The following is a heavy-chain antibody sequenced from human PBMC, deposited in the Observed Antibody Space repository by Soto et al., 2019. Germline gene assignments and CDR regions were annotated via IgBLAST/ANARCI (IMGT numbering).Heavy chain of an antibody. CDR2: IYHSGST. CDR1: GGAISSGDYY. Sequence: QVQLQESGPGLVKPSQTLSLTCTVSGGAISSGDYYWSWIRQPPGKGLEWIGYIYHSGSTYYNPSLKSRVIISVDTSTNQFSLKLSSVTAADTAVYYCARERPHGARLDPWGQGTLVTVSS. V-gene: IGHV4-30-4*01. J-gene: IGHJ5*02. D-gene: IGHD6-6*01. CDR3: ARERPHGARLDP.